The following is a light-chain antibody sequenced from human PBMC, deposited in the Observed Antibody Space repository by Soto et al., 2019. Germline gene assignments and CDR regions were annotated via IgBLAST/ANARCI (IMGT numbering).Light chain of an antibody. Sequence: VLTQPASVSGSPGQSITISCTGTSSDIGGYDYVSWYQQHPDKAPKLMIYEVTNRPSGVSNRFSGSKSGNTASLTISGLQAEDEADYYCSSHTSGSTRVFGTGTKVTVL. V-gene: IGLV2-14*01. CDR1: SSDIGGYDY. J-gene: IGLJ1*01. CDR2: EVT. CDR3: SSHTSGSTRV.